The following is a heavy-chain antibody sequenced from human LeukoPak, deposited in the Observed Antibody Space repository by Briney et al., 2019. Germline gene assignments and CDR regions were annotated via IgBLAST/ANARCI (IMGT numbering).Heavy chain of an antibody. V-gene: IGHV3-15*01. CDR1: GFTFSNAW. D-gene: IGHD2-15*01. CDR3: TTCPPYCSGGSCYSWAFDY. CDR2: IKSKTDGGAT. J-gene: IGHJ4*02. Sequence: SGGSLRLSCAASGFTFSNAWMSWVRQAPGKGLEWVGRIKSKTDGGATDYAAPVKGRFTNSRDDSKNTLYLQMNSLKTEDTAVYYCTTCPPYCSGGSCYSWAFDYWGQGTLVTVSS.